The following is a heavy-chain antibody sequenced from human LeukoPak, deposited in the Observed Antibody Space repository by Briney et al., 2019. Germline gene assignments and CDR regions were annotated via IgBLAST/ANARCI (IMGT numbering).Heavy chain of an antibody. CDR3: TRVVYSGYDVGGIDY. J-gene: IGHJ4*02. D-gene: IGHD5-12*01. CDR1: GGTFSSYA. V-gene: IGHV1-69*13. Sequence: GASVKVSCKASGGTFSSYAISWVRQAPGQGPEWMGGIIPIFGTANYAQKFQGRVTITADESTSTAYMELSRLRSEDTAVYYCTRVVYSGYDVGGIDYWGQGTLVTVSS. CDR2: IIPIFGTA.